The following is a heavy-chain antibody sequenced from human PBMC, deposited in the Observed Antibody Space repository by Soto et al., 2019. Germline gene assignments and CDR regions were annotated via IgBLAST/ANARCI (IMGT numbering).Heavy chain of an antibody. D-gene: IGHD6-19*01. J-gene: IGHJ4*02. CDR1: GFSFNTRGVG. CDR2: IYWDNDR. CDR3: AHLVPGPLSFAY. V-gene: IGHV2-5*02. Sequence: QITLKESGPSLIKPTQTLALTCTFSGFSFNTRGVGVAWMRQPPGKTLEWLAVIYWDNDRRYRPSLTDRLSITKDMCTKQVVLTMTNVEPVDTGTYYCAHLVPGPLSFAYWGQGALVTVS.